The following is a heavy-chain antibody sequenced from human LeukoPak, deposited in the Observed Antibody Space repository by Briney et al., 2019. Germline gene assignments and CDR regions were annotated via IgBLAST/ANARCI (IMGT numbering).Heavy chain of an antibody. CDR1: DDSISDYY. D-gene: IGHD6-19*01. CDR3: ARRGEGDPWLVGTWFDP. V-gene: IGHV4-59*01. CDR2: FHNSGTS. Sequence: SETLSLTCTVSDDSISDYYRGWIRQPPGKGLEWIGYFHNSGTSTYNPSLKSRVTISADTSKNQFSLILSSVTAADTAIYYCARRGEGDPWLVGTWFDPWGQGILVTVSS. J-gene: IGHJ5*02.